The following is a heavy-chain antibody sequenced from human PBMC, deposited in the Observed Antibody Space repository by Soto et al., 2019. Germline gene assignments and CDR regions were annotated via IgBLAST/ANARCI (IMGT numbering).Heavy chain of an antibody. Sequence: GGSLRLSCAASGFTFSSYGMHWVRQAPGKGLEWVAVISYDGSNKYYADSVKGRFTISRDNSKNTLYLQMNSLRAEDTAVYYCAKDWGSSGWVPYYYYGMDVWGQGTTVTVSS. CDR2: ISYDGSNK. D-gene: IGHD6-19*01. J-gene: IGHJ6*02. V-gene: IGHV3-30*18. CDR3: AKDWGSSGWVPYYYYGMDV. CDR1: GFTFSSYG.